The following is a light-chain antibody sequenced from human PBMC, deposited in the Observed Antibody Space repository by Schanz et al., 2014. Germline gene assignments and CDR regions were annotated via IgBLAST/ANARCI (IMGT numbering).Light chain of an antibody. CDR1: SSDVGGYNY. CDR3: SSYAGSTTSWV. Sequence: QSVLTQPASVSGSPGQSITISCTGTSSDVGGYNYVSWYQQHPGKAPKLMIYEGTKRPSGVSDRFSGSKSANTASLTISGLQAEDEADYYCSSYAGSTTSWVFGGGTKLTVL. V-gene: IGLV2-23*01. J-gene: IGLJ3*02. CDR2: EGT.